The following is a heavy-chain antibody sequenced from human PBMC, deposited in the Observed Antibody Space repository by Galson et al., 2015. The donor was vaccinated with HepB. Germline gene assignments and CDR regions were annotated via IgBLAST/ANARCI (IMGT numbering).Heavy chain of an antibody. CDR2: IKQDGREK. J-gene: IGHJ4*02. Sequence: SLRLSCAASGFSFSDYWMSWVRQAPGRGLEWVANIKQDGREKYCVDSLKGRFTISRDNAKNSLYLQMNSLRVEDTAVYYCARRSGSYFDVIVGRFDYWGQGTLVTVSS. CDR1: GFSFSDYW. CDR3: ARRSGSYFDVIVGRFDY. D-gene: IGHD1-26*01. V-gene: IGHV3-7*01.